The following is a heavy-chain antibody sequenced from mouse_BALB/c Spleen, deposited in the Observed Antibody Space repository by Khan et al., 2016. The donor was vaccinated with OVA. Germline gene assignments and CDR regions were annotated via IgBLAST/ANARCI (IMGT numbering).Heavy chain of an antibody. CDR1: GYSITSDYA. J-gene: IGHJ2*01. CDR2: ISYSGNT. CDR3: ARVYGGDFDY. D-gene: IGHD1-1*01. V-gene: IGHV3-2*02. Sequence: EVQLVETGPGLVKPSQSLSLTCNVTGYSITSDYAWNWIRQFPGNELEWMGFISYSGNTNYNPSLKNRISITRDTSKTPFFLQLNSVTTEDTATYYCARVYGGDFDYWGQGTTLTVSA.